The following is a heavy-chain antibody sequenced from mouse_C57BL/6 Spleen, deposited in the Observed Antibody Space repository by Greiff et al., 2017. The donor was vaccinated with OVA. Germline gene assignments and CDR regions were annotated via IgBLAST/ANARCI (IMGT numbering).Heavy chain of an antibody. CDR1: GYAFRSSW. D-gene: IGHD1-1*01. Sequence: VQLQQSGPELVKPGASVKISCKASGYAFRSSWMNWVKQRPGKGLEWIGRIYPGDGDTNYNGKFKGKATLTADKSSSTAYMQLSSLTSEDSAVYLCARSDYYGSSYVRFWGTGTTVTVSS. CDR2: IYPGDGDT. CDR3: ARSDYYGSSYVRF. J-gene: IGHJ1*03. V-gene: IGHV1-82*01.